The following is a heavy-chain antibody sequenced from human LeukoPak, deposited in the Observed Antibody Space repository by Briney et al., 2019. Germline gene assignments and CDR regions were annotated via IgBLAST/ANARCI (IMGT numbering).Heavy chain of an antibody. Sequence: PSETLSLTCAVSGGSISSSYWWSWIRQPPGKGLEWIGEIYHSGSTNYNLSLKSRVTISVDKSKNQFSLKLNSVTAADTAVYYCASQTDGYNSLFDYWGQGTLVTVSS. V-gene: IGHV4-4*02. CDR3: ASQTDGYNSLFDY. CDR2: IYHSGST. CDR1: GGSISSSYW. D-gene: IGHD5-24*01. J-gene: IGHJ4*02.